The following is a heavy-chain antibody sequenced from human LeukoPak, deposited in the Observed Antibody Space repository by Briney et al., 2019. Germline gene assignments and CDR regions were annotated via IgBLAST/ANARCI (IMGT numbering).Heavy chain of an antibody. J-gene: IGHJ4*02. D-gene: IGHD3-22*01. CDR1: GGSISSSSYY. CDR3: ASGVYDSSGYPEAY. Sequence: SETLSLTCTVSGGSISSSSYYWGWIRQPPGKGLEWIGYIYHSGSTYYNPSLKSRVTISVDRSKNQFSLKLSSVTAADTAVYYCASGVYDSSGYPEAYWGQGTLVTVSS. V-gene: IGHV4-30-2*01. CDR2: IYHSGST.